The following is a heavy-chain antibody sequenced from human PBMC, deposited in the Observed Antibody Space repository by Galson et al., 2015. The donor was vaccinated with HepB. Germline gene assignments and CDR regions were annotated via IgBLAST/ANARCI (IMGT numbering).Heavy chain of an antibody. Sequence: QSGAEVKKPGESLKVSCKASGGTFSSYTISWVRQAPGQGLEWMGRIIPILGIANYAQKFQGRVTITADKSTSTAYMELSSLRSEDTAVYYCARDARGYDEAENDYWGQGTLVTVSS. V-gene: IGHV1-69*04. CDR3: ARDARGYDEAENDY. CDR1: GGTFSSYT. CDR2: IIPILGIA. J-gene: IGHJ4*02. D-gene: IGHD5-12*01.